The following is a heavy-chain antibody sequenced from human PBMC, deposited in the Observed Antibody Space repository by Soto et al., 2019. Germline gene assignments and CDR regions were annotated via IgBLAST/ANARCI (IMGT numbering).Heavy chain of an antibody. CDR2: INHSGST. Sequence: TSETLSLTCAVYGGSFSGYYWSWIRQPPGKGLEWIGEINHSGSTNYNPSLKSRVTISVDTSKNQFSLKLSSVTAADTAVYYCARGHVSSRTTFFTYYYYYGMDVWGQGTTVSVSS. V-gene: IGHV4-34*01. CDR1: GGSFSGYY. J-gene: IGHJ6*02. CDR3: ARGHVSSRTTFFTYYYYYGMDV. D-gene: IGHD3-16*01.